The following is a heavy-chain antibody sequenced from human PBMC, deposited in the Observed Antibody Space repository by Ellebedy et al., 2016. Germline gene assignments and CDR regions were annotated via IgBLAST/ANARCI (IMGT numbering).Heavy chain of an antibody. V-gene: IGHV3-30*03. D-gene: IGHD5-18*01. CDR2: ISYDGSNK. CDR1: GFTFSSYG. CDR3: ARESNTAMVWGFDY. Sequence: GESLKISCAASGFTFSSYGMHWVRQAPGKGLEWVAVISYDGSNKYYADSVKGRFTISRDNSKNTLYLQMNSLRAEDTAVYYCARESNTAMVWGFDYWGQGTLVTVSS. J-gene: IGHJ4*02.